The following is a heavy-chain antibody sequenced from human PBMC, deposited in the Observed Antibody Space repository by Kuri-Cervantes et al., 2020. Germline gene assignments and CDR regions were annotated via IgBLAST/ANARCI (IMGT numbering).Heavy chain of an antibody. V-gene: IGHV3-7*01. D-gene: IGHD5-18*01. CDR3: ARAQAMVTRYYFDY. CDR2: IKQDGSEK. J-gene: IGHJ4*02. CDR1: GFTFSSYW. Sequence: LSLTCAASGFTFSSYWMSWVRQAPGKGLEWVANIKQDGSEKYYVDSVKGRFTISRDNAKNSLYLQMNSLRAEDTAVYYCARAQAMVTRYYFDYWGQGTLVTVSS.